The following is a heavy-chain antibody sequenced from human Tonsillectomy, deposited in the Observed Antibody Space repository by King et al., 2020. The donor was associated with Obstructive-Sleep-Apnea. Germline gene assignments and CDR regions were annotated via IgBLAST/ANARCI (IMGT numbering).Heavy chain of an antibody. J-gene: IGHJ1*01. CDR1: GFTFSSYA. CDR3: ARGQDRGYFQH. CDR2: ISYDGSNK. Sequence: QLVQSGGGVVQPGRSLRLSCAASGFTFSSYAMHWVRQAPGKGLEWVAVISYDGSNKYYADSVKGRFTISRDNSKNTLYLQMNSLRAEDTAVYYCARGQDRGYFQHWGQGTLVTVSS. V-gene: IGHV3-30*04.